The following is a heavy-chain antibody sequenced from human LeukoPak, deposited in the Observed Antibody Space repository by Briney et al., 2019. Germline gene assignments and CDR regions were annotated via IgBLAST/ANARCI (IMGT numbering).Heavy chain of an antibody. J-gene: IGHJ4*02. CDR2: IYTSGST. D-gene: IGHD3-3*01. V-gene: IGHV4-4*07. Sequence: SGTLSLTCTVSGGSISSYYWSWIRQPAGKGLEWIGRIYTSGSTNYNPSLKSRVTMSVDTSKNQFSLKLRSVTAADTAVYYCARHVSGSDYDFWSGIDYWGQGTLVTVSS. CDR1: GGSISSYY. CDR3: ARHVSGSDYDFWSGIDY.